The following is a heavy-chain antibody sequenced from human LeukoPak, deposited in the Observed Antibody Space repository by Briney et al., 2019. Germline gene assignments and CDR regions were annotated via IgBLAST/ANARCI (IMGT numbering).Heavy chain of an antibody. CDR1: GFIFRDRA. CDR3: SRNSGTYRGYGMDV. D-gene: IGHD1-26*01. V-gene: IGHV3-49*04. Sequence: GGSLRLSCTASGFIFRDRAMSWVRQAPGKGLEWVGFIRTKGLGETAEYAVSVKDRFTISSDDSNNIAYLHMNSLKTEDTAVYYCSRNSGTYRGYGMDVWGQGTPVTVSS. CDR2: IRTKGLGETA. J-gene: IGHJ6*02.